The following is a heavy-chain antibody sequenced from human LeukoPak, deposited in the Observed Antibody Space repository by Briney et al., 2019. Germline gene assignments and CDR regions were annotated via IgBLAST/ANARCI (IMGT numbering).Heavy chain of an antibody. V-gene: IGHV4-59*01. J-gene: IGHJ4*02. CDR3: ARDGPQWLAQFDY. CDR2: VYKSGST. Sequence: PSETLFLTCSVSGGSISTYQWSWIRQPPGKGLEWIGNVYKSGSTNYNPSLKSRVTISVDMSKKEFSLKLTSVTGADTAVYYCARDGPQWLAQFDYWGQGALVTVSS. CDR1: GGSISTYQ. D-gene: IGHD6-19*01.